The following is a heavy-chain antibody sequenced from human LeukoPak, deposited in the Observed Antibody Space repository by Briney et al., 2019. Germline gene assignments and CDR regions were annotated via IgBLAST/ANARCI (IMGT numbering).Heavy chain of an antibody. J-gene: IGHJ4*02. V-gene: IGHV4-34*01. CDR2: INHSGST. CDR3: ARAVNTIFGVVIPFDY. Sequence: SETLSLTCAVYGGSFSGYYWSWIRQPPGKGLEWIGEINHSGSTNYNPSLKSRVTISVDTSKNQFSLKLSSVTAADTAVYYCARAVNTIFGVVIPFDYWGQGTLVTVSS. CDR1: GGSFSGYY. D-gene: IGHD3-3*01.